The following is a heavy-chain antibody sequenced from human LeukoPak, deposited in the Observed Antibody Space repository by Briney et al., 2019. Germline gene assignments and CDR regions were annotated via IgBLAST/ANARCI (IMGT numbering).Heavy chain of an antibody. D-gene: IGHD1-26*01. J-gene: IGHJ4*02. Sequence: SETLSLTCTVTGGYINNYYWNWIRQPPGKGLEWIGYIYYSGSTNYNPSLKSRVTISVDTSKNQFSLKLSSVTAADTAVYYCARTVGATYFDYWGQGTLVTVSS. V-gene: IGHV4-59*01. CDR2: IYYSGST. CDR3: ARTVGATYFDY. CDR1: GGYINNYY.